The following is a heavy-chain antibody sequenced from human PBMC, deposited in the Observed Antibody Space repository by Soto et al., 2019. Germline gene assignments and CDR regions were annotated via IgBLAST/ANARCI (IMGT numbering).Heavy chain of an antibody. CDR3: ARGSYDIYLSYFDY. CDR1: GGSISSYY. J-gene: IGHJ4*02. CDR2: IYYSEST. D-gene: IGHD3-9*01. Sequence: SETLSLTCTVSGGSISSYYWSWIRQPPGKGLEWIGYIYYSESTNYNPSLKSRVTISVDTSKNQFSLKLSSVTAADTAVYYCARGSYDIYLSYFDYWGQGTLVTVSS. V-gene: IGHV4-59*12.